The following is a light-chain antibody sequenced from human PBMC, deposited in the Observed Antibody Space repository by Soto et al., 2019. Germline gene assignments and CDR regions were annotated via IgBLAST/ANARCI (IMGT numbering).Light chain of an antibody. CDR1: SSNIGTNF. CDR2: RNH. V-gene: IGLV1-47*01. J-gene: IGLJ2*01. Sequence: QSVLTQPPSASGTPGQRVTISCSGSSSNIGTNFVYWYQQLPGTAPKLLIYRNHQRPSGVPDRFSGSKSGTSASLAISGLRSEHDADYYCAAWDDSLTVPVFGGGTKLTVL. CDR3: AAWDDSLTVPV.